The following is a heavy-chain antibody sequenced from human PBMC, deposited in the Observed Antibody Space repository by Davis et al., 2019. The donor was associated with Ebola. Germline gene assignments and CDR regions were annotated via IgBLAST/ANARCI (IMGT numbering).Heavy chain of an antibody. Sequence: GESLKISCKGSGYSFTTYWIGWVRQMPGKGLEWMGIIYPGDSDTRYSPSFHGQVTISADKSISTAYIQWNRLKASDTATYYCARMDPAAYFDYWGQGTLVTVSS. CDR2: IYPGDSDT. CDR3: ARMDPAAYFDY. D-gene: IGHD3/OR15-3a*01. CDR1: GYSFTTYW. J-gene: IGHJ4*02. V-gene: IGHV5-51*01.